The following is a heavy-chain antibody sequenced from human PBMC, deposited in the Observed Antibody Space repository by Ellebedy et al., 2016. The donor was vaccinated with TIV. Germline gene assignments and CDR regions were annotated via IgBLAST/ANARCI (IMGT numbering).Heavy chain of an antibody. CDR1: GFTFSSYS. Sequence: GESLKISCAASGFTFSSYSMHWVRQAPGKGLEWVAVISYDGSNKYYADSVKGRFTISRDNSKNTLYLQMNSLRAEDTAVYYCTSSSGRTPYYYYGMDVWGQGTTVTVSS. CDR3: TSSSGRTPYYYYGMDV. V-gene: IGHV3-30-3*01. CDR2: ISYDGSNK. J-gene: IGHJ6*02. D-gene: IGHD3-10*01.